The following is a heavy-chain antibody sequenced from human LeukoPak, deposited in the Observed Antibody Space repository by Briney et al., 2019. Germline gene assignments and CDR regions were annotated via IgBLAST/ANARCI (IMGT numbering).Heavy chain of an antibody. CDR1: GFTFSNAW. CDR2: ITNSGENT. J-gene: IGHJ4*02. Sequence: GGSLRLSCAASGFTFSNAWMSWVRQAPGKGLEWVSGITNSGENTYYADSVKGRFTISRDNSKNTLFLEMNSLRVEDTAVYYCAKGRGFRVWDPWDNWGQGTLITVSS. V-gene: IGHV3-23*01. CDR3: AKGRGFRVWDPWDN. D-gene: IGHD3-16*01.